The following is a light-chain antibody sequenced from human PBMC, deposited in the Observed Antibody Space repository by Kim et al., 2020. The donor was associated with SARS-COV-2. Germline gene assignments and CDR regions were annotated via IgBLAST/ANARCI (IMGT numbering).Light chain of an antibody. V-gene: IGKV3-20*01. CDR1: QSVSSN. Sequence: EIVMTQSPATLSVSPGERATLSCRASQSVSSNLAWYQQKPGQAPRLLIYGASSRATGIPERFSGSGSGTDFTLTISRLEPEDFAVFYCQQYGRSWTFGQGTKVDIK. CDR3: QQYGRSWT. CDR2: GAS. J-gene: IGKJ1*01.